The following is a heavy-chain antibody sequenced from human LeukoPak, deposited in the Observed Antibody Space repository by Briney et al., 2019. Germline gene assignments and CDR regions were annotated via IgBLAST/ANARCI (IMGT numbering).Heavy chain of an antibody. CDR2: IYYSGST. V-gene: IGHV4-59*01. J-gene: IGHJ4*02. CDR1: GGSISSYY. D-gene: IGHD3-22*01. Sequence: EALSLTCTVSGGSISSYYWSWIRQPPGKGLEWIGYIYYSGSTNYNPSLKSRVTISVDTSKNQFSLKLSSVTAADTAVYYCARGGRYYDSSGYYSFDYWGQGTLVTVSS. CDR3: ARGGRYYDSSGYYSFDY.